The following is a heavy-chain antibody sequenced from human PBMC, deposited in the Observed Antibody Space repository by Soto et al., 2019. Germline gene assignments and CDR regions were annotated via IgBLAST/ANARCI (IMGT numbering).Heavy chain of an antibody. Sequence: QVQLVESGGGVVQPGRSLRLSCAASGFTFSSYGMHWVRQAPGKGLEWVAVISYDGSNKYYADSVKGRFTISRDNSKNTLYLQMNSLRAEDTAVYYCAKDASMVRGGNFDYWGQGTLVTVSS. J-gene: IGHJ4*02. CDR3: AKDASMVRGGNFDY. CDR2: ISYDGSNK. D-gene: IGHD3-10*01. CDR1: GFTFSSYG. V-gene: IGHV3-30*18.